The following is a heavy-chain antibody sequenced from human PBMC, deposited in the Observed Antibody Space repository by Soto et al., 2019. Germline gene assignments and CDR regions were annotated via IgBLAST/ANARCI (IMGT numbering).Heavy chain of an antibody. CDR2: IYYSGST. CDR3: ARANDRAYVWGSYCYWFDP. V-gene: IGHV4-59*01. J-gene: IGHJ5*02. CDR1: GGSISNYY. D-gene: IGHD3-16*01. Sequence: PSETLSLTCIVSGGSISNYYWSWIRQPPGKGLEWIGYIYYSGSTNYNPSLQSRVTISVDTSKNQFSLKLSSVTAADTAVYYCARANDRAYVWGSYCYWFDPWGQGTLVTVSS.